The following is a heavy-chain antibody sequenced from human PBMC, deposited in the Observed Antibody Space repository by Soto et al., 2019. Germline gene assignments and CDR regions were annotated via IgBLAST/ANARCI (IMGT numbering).Heavy chain of an antibody. Sequence: QVQLVQSGAEVKKPGSSVKVSCKASGGTFSSYAISWVRQAPGQGLEWMGGIIPIFGTANYAQKFQGRVTMAGDESTSTADMEPSSMRSEDAAVYYCAASGNGSGILLDCFDPWGQGTLVTVSS. CDR1: GGTFSSYA. V-gene: IGHV1-69*12. J-gene: IGHJ5*02. CDR2: IIPIFGTA. CDR3: AASGNGSGILLDCFDP. D-gene: IGHD3-10*01.